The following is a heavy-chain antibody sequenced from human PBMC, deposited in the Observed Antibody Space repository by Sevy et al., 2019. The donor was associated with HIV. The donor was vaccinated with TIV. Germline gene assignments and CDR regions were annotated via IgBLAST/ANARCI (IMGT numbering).Heavy chain of an antibody. CDR1: GFDFSIYS. CDR2: LSFGCGKI. Sequence: GGSLRLSCAASGFDFSIYSMSWVRQAPGKGLEWVSTLSFGCGKINYADSVKGRFTISRDNSKSSFYLQMNNMRVEDTAVYYCAREGCTKPHDYWGQGTLVTVSS. J-gene: IGHJ4*02. D-gene: IGHD2-8*01. V-gene: IGHV3-23*01. CDR3: AREGCTKPHDY.